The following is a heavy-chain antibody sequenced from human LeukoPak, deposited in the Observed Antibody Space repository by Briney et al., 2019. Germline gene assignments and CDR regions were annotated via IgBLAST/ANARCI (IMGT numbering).Heavy chain of an antibody. V-gene: IGHV3-33*01. D-gene: IGHD3-10*01. J-gene: IGHJ4*02. CDR1: GFTFSTYG. CDR3: ARVRYFDY. CDR2: IRYDGSNK. Sequence: GGSLRLSCAASGFTFSTYGMHWVRQAPGKGLEWVAVIRYDGSNKNYGDSVKGRFTISRDNSKNTLYLQMNSLRDEDTAVYYCARVRYFDYWGQGTLVTVSS.